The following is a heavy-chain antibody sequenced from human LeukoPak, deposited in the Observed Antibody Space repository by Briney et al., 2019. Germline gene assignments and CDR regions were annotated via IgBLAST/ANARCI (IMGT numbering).Heavy chain of an antibody. J-gene: IGHJ4*02. CDR2: INHSGGT. V-gene: IGHV4-34*01. Sequence: PSETLSLTCAVYGGSFSGYYWSWIRQPPGKGLEWIGEINHSGGTNYNPSLKSRVTISVDTSKNQFSLKLSSVTTADTAVYYCASHMITFGGVIVHFDYWGQGTLVTVSS. D-gene: IGHD3-16*02. CDR3: ASHMITFGGVIVHFDY. CDR1: GGSFSGYY.